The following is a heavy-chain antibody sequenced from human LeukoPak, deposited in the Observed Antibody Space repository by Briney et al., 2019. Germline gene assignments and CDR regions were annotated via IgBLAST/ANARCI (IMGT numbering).Heavy chain of an antibody. D-gene: IGHD5-24*01. CDR1: GLSISTYGTFSAYT. J-gene: IGHJ4*02. Sequence: GGSLRLSCAASGLSISTYGTFSAYTMAWVRQAPGTGLEWGSTISASGGSTYYADSVKGRFTISRDNSKNTLYLQMNSLRAEDTALYYCAKDPVERSHRDGYDYWGQGTPVSVSS. V-gene: IGHV3-23*01. CDR3: AKDPVERSHRDGYDY. CDR2: ISASGGST.